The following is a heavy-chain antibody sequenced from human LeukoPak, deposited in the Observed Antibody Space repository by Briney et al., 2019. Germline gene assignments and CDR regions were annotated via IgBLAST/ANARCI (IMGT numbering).Heavy chain of an antibody. Sequence: ASVKVSCKPSGYTFTSYGMSGVRQTPGQGLGWMGWISAYNGNTNYAQKLQGRVTMTTDTSTSTAYMELRSLRSDDTAVYYCARDAGEDILVVPAAENYFDNWGQGTLVTVSS. V-gene: IGHV1-18*01. D-gene: IGHD2-2*01. CDR1: GYTFTSYG. CDR2: ISAYNGNT. J-gene: IGHJ4*02. CDR3: ARDAGEDILVVPAAENYFDN.